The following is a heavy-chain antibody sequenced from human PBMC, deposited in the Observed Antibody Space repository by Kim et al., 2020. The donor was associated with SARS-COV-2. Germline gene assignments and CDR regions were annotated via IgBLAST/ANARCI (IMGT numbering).Heavy chain of an antibody. D-gene: IGHD5-18*01. V-gene: IGHV3-21*01. CDR3: ARDYWTGMVIGYYGMDV. CDR2: ISSSSSYI. Sequence: GGSLRLSCAASGFTFSSYSMNWVRQAPGKGLEWVSSISSSSSYIYYADSVKGRFTISRDNAKNSLYTQMNSLRAEDTAVYYCARDYWTGMVIGYYGMDVWGQGTTVTVSS. CDR1: GFTFSSYS. J-gene: IGHJ6*02.